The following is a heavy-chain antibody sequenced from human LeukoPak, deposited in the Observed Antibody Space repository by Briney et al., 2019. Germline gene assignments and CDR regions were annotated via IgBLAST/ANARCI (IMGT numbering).Heavy chain of an antibody. CDR3: AKGGSKPGRHNSAWGSMDV. CDR2: FDPENGEK. J-gene: IGHJ6*02. V-gene: IGHV1-24*01. Sequence: ASVKVSCKVSGKTLSELSMHWVRQAPGKGLEWMGGFDPENGEKIYAQKFRGRVTLTEDRSTDTTYMEMSSLRSEDTAVYYCAKGGSKPGRHNSAWGSMDVWGQGTTVTVSS. CDR1: GKTLSELS. D-gene: IGHD3-16*01.